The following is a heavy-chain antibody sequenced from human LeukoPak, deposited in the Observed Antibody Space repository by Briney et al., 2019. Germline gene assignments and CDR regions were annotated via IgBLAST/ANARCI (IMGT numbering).Heavy chain of an antibody. V-gene: IGHV4-59*12. J-gene: IGHJ5*02. CDR3: ARELRRYGHGRGRFDP. Sequence: SETLSLTCAVYGGSFSGYYWSWIRQPPGKGVDGIGYIYYSGGTNYNPSLKSRVTTSVDTSKNEFSLKLSSVTAADTAVYYCARELRRYGHGRGRFDPWGQGTLATVSS. D-gene: IGHD1-14*01. CDR1: GGSFSGYY. CDR2: IYYSGGT.